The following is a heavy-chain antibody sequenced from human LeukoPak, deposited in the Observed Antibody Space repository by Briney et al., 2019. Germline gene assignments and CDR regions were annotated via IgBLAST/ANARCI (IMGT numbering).Heavy chain of an antibody. CDR2: ISYSGTT. Sequence: SETPSLTCTVSGGSISGDYWSWIRQPPGKGLEWIGYISYSGTTNYNPSLKSRITISVGTSKNQFSLMLSSVTAADTAVYYCARDTNYGDYVWGQGTLVTVSS. D-gene: IGHD4-17*01. CDR1: GGSISGDY. V-gene: IGHV4-59*01. J-gene: IGHJ4*02. CDR3: ARDTNYGDYV.